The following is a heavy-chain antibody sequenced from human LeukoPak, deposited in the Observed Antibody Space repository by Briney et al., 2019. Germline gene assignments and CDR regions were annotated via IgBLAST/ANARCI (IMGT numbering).Heavy chain of an antibody. V-gene: IGHV3-21*05. D-gene: IGHD3/OR15-3a*01. CDR1: GFTFSNYR. CDR3: VRVMIYYMDV. Sequence: PGGSLRLSCAASGFTFSNYRMNWVRQAPGKGLEWLSYISSSGGDIYYADSVRGRFTISRDNAKKSVFLQMDSLRAEDTAVYYCVRVMIYYMDVWGRGTTVTVSS. CDR2: ISSSGGDI. J-gene: IGHJ6*03.